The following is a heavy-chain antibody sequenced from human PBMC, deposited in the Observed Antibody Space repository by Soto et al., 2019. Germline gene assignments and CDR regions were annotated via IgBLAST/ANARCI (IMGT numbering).Heavy chain of an antibody. CDR1: GYAFIGYY. J-gene: IGHJ5*02. CDR3: ARAFCSTITCYGWFDP. CDR2: INPNSGGT. V-gene: IGHV1-2*02. Sequence: EIKIHEASVKVSCKASGYAFIGYYIHWVRQAPGQGLEWMGWINPNSGGTNYAQKFQGRVTMTRDTSISTVSMDLSSLRSDDTAVYYCARAFCSTITCYGWFDPWGQGTLVTVSS. D-gene: IGHD2-2*01.